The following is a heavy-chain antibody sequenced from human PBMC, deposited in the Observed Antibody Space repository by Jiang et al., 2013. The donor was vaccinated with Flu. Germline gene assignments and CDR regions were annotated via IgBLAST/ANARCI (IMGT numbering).Heavy chain of an antibody. Sequence: SWSWIRQPPGKGLTWIGSVHNAGSTFYNPSLRSRVTMSVETSKNQFSLRLRSVTAADTAVYYCARMWWDTLTGPVDYDYGMGVWGQGTTVTVSS. CDR3: ARMWWDTLTGPVDYDYGMGV. CDR2: VHNAGST. V-gene: IGHV4-30-4*07. CDR1: S. D-gene: IGHD3-9*01. J-gene: IGHJ6*02.